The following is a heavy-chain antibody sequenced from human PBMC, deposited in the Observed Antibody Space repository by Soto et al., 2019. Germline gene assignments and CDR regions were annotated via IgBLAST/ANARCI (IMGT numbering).Heavy chain of an antibody. CDR3: ARASRNYYDSSGYLSYFDY. J-gene: IGHJ4*02. D-gene: IGHD3-22*01. CDR2: INWNGGSK. CDR1: GFPFDEYA. V-gene: IGHV3-20*04. Sequence: GSLRLSCAASGFPFDEYALTWVRQAPGKGLEWVAGINWNGGSKGYADSVKGRFTISRDNSKNTLYLQMNSLRAEDTAVYYCARASRNYYDSSGYLSYFDYWGQQT.